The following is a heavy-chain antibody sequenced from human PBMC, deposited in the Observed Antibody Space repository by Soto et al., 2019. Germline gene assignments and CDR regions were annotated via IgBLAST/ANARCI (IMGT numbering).Heavy chain of an antibody. Sequence: QVQLQESGPGLVKPSQTLSLTCAISGDSVSSNSAAWNWFRHSPSRGLEWLGRTYYRSKWYYDYAVSVKSRITINPNTSKNQFSLQLKSVTPEDTAVYYCARDQKLADVTHSNFDYWGQGTLVAVSS. CDR2: TYYRSKWYY. J-gene: IGHJ4*02. CDR1: GDSVSSNSAA. D-gene: IGHD4-4*01. V-gene: IGHV6-1*01. CDR3: ARDQKLADVTHSNFDY.